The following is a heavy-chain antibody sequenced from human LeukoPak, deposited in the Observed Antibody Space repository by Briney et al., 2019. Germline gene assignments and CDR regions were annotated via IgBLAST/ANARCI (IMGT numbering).Heavy chain of an antibody. Sequence: QTGGSLRLSCAVSGLTFSGYVMHWVRQAPGKGLDWVAVISHDANNKYYADSAKGRFTISRDNSKNTLYLQMNSLRAEDTAMYYCVKDKSSGWYDLGAFDIWGQGTMITVSS. CDR1: GLTFSGYV. D-gene: IGHD6-19*01. CDR2: ISHDANNK. J-gene: IGHJ3*02. V-gene: IGHV3-30*18. CDR3: VKDKSSGWYDLGAFDI.